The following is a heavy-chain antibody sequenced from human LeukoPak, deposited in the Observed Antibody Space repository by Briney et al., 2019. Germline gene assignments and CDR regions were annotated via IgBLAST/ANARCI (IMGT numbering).Heavy chain of an antibody. D-gene: IGHD3-3*01. CDR3: AKLQGRFLDPKNWFDP. J-gene: IGHJ5*02. V-gene: IGHV3-23*01. Sequence: PGGSLRLSCAASGFTFSSYAMSWVRQAPGKGLEWVSAISGSGGSTYYADSVKGRFTISRDNSKNTLYLQMNSLRAEDTAVYYCAKLQGRFLDPKNWFDPWGQGTLVTVSS. CDR2: ISGSGGST. CDR1: GFTFSSYA.